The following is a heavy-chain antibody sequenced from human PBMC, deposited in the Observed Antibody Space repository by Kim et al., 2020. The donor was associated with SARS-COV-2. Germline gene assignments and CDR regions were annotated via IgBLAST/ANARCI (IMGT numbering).Heavy chain of an antibody. V-gene: IGHV1-2*02. CDR1: GYTFTGYY. CDR3: ARGPARNYANWFDP. CDR2: INPNSGGT. Sequence: ASVKVSCKASGYTFTGYYMHWVRQAPGQGLEWMGWINPNSGGTNYAQKFQGRVTMTRDTSISTAYMELSRLRSDDTAVYYCARGPARNYANWFDPWGQGTLVTVSS. D-gene: IGHD1-7*01. J-gene: IGHJ5*02.